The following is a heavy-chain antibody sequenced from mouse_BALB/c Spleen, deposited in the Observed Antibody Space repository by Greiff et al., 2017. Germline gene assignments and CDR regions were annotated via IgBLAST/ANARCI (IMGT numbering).Heavy chain of an antibody. Sequence: EVQVVESGGGLVKPGGSLKLSCAASGFTFSSYAMSWVRQSPEKRLEWVAEISSGGSYTYYPDTVTGRFTISRDNAKNTLYLEMSSLRSEDTAMYYCARATMVTRTWFAYWGQGTLVTVSA. CDR2: ISSGGSYT. J-gene: IGHJ3*01. D-gene: IGHD2-1*01. CDR3: ARATMVTRTWFAY. V-gene: IGHV5-9-4*01. CDR1: GFTFSSYA.